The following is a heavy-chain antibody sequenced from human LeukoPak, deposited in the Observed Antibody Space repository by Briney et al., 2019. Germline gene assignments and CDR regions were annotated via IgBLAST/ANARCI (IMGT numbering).Heavy chain of an antibody. CDR1: GFTFSSYG. V-gene: IGHV3-30*18. J-gene: IGHJ4*02. Sequence: GGSLRLSCAASGFTFSSYGMHWVRQAPGKGLEWVAVISYDGSNKYYADSVKGRFTISRDNSKNTLYLQMNSLRAEDKAVYYCAKDLSNSSGWPKLDYWGQGTLVTVSS. CDR2: ISYDGSNK. CDR3: AKDLSNSSGWPKLDY. D-gene: IGHD6-19*01.